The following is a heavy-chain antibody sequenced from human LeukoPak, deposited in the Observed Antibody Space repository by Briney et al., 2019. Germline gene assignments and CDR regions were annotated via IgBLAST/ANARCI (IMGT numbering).Heavy chain of an antibody. D-gene: IGHD3-10*01. J-gene: IGHJ4*02. CDR2: ISGSGGST. CDR1: GFTFSSYA. Sequence: SGGSLRLSCAASGFTFSSYAMRWVRQAPGKGLEWVSAISGSGGSTYYADSVKGRFTISRDNSKNTLYLQMNSLRAEDTAVYYCAKGTDYYGSGSYYYFDYWGQGTLVTVSS. CDR3: AKGTDYYGSGSYYYFDY. V-gene: IGHV3-23*01.